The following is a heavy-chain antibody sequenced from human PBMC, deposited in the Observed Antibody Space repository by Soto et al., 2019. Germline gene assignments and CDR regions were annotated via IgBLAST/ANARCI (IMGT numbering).Heavy chain of an antibody. Sequence: QVQLQEPGPGLVKPSGTLSLTCAVSGGSISSSHWWSWVRQHPGKGLEWIGEIYHSGSTNYNPSLKSRVTISVEKSKNQFSMKLSSVTAADTAVYYRARSLGFGTDMAVWGQGTTVTVSS. V-gene: IGHV4-4*02. D-gene: IGHD3-10*01. J-gene: IGHJ6*02. CDR1: GGSISSSHW. CDR3: ARSLGFGTDMAV. CDR2: IYHSGST.